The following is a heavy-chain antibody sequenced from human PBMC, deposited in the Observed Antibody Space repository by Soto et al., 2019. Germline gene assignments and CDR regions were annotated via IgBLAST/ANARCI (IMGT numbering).Heavy chain of an antibody. CDR1: GGSFSGFY. CDR3: ATGIAAEYYYDGSGYYSDDY. Sequence: SETLSLTCAVYGGSFSGFYWSWIRQPPGKGLEWIGYINHSGSTNYNPSLKSRVTISVDTSKNQFSLKLTSVTAADTAVYYCATGIAAEYYYDGSGYYSDDYWGQGTLVTVSS. CDR2: INHSGST. V-gene: IGHV4-34*01. D-gene: IGHD3-22*01. J-gene: IGHJ4*02.